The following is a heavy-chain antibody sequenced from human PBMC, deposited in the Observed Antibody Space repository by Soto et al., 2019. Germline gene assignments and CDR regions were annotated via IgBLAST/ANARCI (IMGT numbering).Heavy chain of an antibody. CDR1: GYTFTGYY. CDR3: ARDDFWSGPPDPYYYYGMDV. V-gene: IGHV1-2*02. CDR2: INPNSGGT. Sequence: ASVKVSCKASGYTFTGYYMHWVRQAPGQGLEWMGWINPNSGGTNYAQKFQGRVTMTRDTSISTAYMELSRLRSDDTAVYYCARDDFWSGPPDPYYYYGMDVWGQGTTVTVSS. D-gene: IGHD3-3*01. J-gene: IGHJ6*02.